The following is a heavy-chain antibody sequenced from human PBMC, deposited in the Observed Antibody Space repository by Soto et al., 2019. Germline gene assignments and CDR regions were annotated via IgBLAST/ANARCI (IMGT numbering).Heavy chain of an antibody. V-gene: IGHV4-31*03. Sequence: SETLSLTCTVSGGSISSGGYYWSWIRQHPGKGLEWIGYIYYSGSTYYNPSLKSRVTISVDTSKNQFSLKLSSVTAADTAVYYCAREVPGYGDYQEYYFDYWGQGTLVTVSS. D-gene: IGHD4-17*01. J-gene: IGHJ4*02. CDR2: IYYSGST. CDR3: AREVPGYGDYQEYYFDY. CDR1: GGSISSGGYY.